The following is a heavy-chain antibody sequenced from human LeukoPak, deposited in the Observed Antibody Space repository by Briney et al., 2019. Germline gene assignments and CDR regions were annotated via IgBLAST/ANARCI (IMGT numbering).Heavy chain of an antibody. V-gene: IGHV3-21*01. D-gene: IGHD3-10*01. CDR1: GFTFSSYS. Sequence: GGSLRLSCAASGFTFSSYSMNWVRQAPGKGLEWVSSISSSSSYIYYADSVKGRFTISRDNAKNSLYLQMNSLRAEDTAVYYCARADTMVRGAGGYWGQGTLVTVSS. J-gene: IGHJ4*02. CDR3: ARADTMVRGAGGY. CDR2: ISSSSSYI.